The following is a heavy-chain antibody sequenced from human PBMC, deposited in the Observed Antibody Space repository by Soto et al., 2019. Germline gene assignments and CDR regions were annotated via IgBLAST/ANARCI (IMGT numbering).Heavy chain of an antibody. CDR1: GYAFTTYG. Sequence: QVHLVQSGAEVKKPGASVKVSCKGSGYAFTTYGITWVRQAPGQGLEWMGWISAHNGNTNYAQKLQGRVTVTRDTSTRTAYMELRSVRSADTAVYYCARGRYGDYWGQGALVTVSS. V-gene: IGHV1-18*01. CDR2: ISAHNGNT. CDR3: ARGRYGDY. D-gene: IGHD1-1*01. J-gene: IGHJ4*02.